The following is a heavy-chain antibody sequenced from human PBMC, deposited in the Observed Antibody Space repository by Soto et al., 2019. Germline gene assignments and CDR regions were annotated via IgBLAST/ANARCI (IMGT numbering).Heavy chain of an antibody. V-gene: IGHV1-69*12. CDR2: IIPIFGTA. D-gene: IGHD6-13*01. CDR1: GGTFSSYA. Sequence: QVQLVQSGAEVKKPGSSVKVSCKASGGTFSSYAIGWVRQAPGQGLEWMGGIIPIFGTANYAQKFQGRVTITADESTSTAYMELSSLRSEDTAVYYCARDPRGAAAALGPYYFDYWGQGTLVTVSS. CDR3: ARDPRGAAAALGPYYFDY. J-gene: IGHJ4*02.